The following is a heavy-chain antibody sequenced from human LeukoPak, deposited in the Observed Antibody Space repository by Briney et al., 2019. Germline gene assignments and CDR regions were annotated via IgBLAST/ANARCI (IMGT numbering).Heavy chain of an antibody. CDR1: GGSFSGYY. CDR2: INHSGST. CDR3: ARGEGIVATIDY. D-gene: IGHD5-12*01. Sequence: PSETLSLTCAVYGGSFSGYYWSWIRQPPGKGLEWIGEINHSGSTNYNPSLKSRVTISVDTSKNQFSLKLSSVTAADTAVYYCARGEGIVATIDYWGQGTLVTVSS. V-gene: IGHV4-34*01. J-gene: IGHJ4*02.